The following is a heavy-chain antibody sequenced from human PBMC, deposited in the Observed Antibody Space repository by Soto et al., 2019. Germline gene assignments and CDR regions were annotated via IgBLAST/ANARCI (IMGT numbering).Heavy chain of an antibody. CDR1: GGSFTSTNW. D-gene: IGHD1-7*01. V-gene: IGHV4-4*02. CDR2: IYRTGST. CDR3: AGGDPGTSVDY. J-gene: IGHJ4*02. Sequence: PSETLSLTCAVSGGSFTSTNWWTWVRQPPGQGLEWIGEIYRTGSTTYNPSLKSRFTISLDKAETQYSLKVTSLTAADTAVYYCAGGDPGTSVDYWGQGTLVTVSS.